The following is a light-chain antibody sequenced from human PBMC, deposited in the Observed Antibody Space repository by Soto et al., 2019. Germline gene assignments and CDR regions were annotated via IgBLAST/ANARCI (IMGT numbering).Light chain of an antibody. CDR1: NSDVGRYNF. CDR2: AVS. CDR3: YSYTASDIWV. J-gene: IGLJ3*02. Sequence: QSALTQPRSVSGSPGQSVTISCTRTNSDVGRYNFVSWYEQLPGKAPKLLISAVSQRPSGVPDRFSGSKSGNTASLTISGLQADDEADYFCYSYTASDIWVFGGGTQLTV. V-gene: IGLV2-11*01.